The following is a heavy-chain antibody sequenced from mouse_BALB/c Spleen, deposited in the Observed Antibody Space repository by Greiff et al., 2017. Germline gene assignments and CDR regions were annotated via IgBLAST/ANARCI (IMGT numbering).Heavy chain of an antibody. CDR2: IYPGDGDT. CDR3: ARVITTGYAMDY. CDR1: GYAFSSYW. D-gene: IGHD2-4*01. V-gene: IGHV1-80*01. J-gene: IGHJ4*01. Sequence: QVQLQQSGAELVRPGSSVKISCKASGYAFSSYWMNWVKQRPGQGLEWIGQIYPGDGDTNYNGKFKGKATLTADTSSNTAYLQLSSLTSEDTAVYYCARVITTGYAMDYWGQGTSVTVSS.